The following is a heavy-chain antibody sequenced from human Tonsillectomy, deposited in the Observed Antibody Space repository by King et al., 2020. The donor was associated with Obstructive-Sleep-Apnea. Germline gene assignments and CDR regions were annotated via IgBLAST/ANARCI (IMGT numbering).Heavy chain of an antibody. CDR1: GFIFDYYV. Sequence: VQLVESGGGLVQSGRSLRLSCAASGFIFDYYVMHWVRQAPGKGLEWVSGISWNSGSIDYADSVKGRFTISRDNAENSLYLQMNSLRAEDTAFYYCAKESAVPAALDYWGQGILVIVSS. J-gene: IGHJ4*02. D-gene: IGHD2-2*01. V-gene: IGHV3-9*01. CDR3: AKESAVPAALDY. CDR2: ISWNSGSI.